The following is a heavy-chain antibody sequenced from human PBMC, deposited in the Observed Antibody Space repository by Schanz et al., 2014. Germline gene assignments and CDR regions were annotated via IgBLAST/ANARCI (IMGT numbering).Heavy chain of an antibody. V-gene: IGHV1-2*02. CDR3: ARARYTGYDCSGY. D-gene: IGHD5-12*01. CDR1: GYTFTGYY. Sequence: QVQLVQSGAEVKKPGASVKVSCKASGYTFTGYYMHWVRQAPGQGLEWMGWINPNSGGTNYAQKFQCRVTMTRDTSISTAYMELSRLRSDDTATYFCARARYTGYDCSGYWGQGTLLIVSS. J-gene: IGHJ4*02. CDR2: INPNSGGT.